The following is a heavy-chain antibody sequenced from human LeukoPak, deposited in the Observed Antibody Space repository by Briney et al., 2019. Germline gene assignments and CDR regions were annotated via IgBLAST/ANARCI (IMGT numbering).Heavy chain of an antibody. J-gene: IGHJ5*02. CDR3: ARDQLWFGELSTFDP. Sequence: PGGSLRLSCAASGFTVSSNHMSWVRQAPGKGLEWVSVIYSGGSTYYADFVKGRFTMSRDNSKNTLYLQMNSLRAEDTAVYYCARDQLWFGELSTFDPWGQGTLVTVSS. CDR2: IYSGGST. CDR1: GFTVSSNH. V-gene: IGHV3-53*01. D-gene: IGHD3-10*01.